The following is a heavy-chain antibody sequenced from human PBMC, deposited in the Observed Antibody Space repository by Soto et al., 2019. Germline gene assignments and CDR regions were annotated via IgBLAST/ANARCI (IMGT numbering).Heavy chain of an antibody. Sequence: PSQILSLTCTVSGGSINSGGYYWSGIRQHHIKGLEWIGFVYYSGDTYYNPSIKSRITISVDTSKNQFSLKLSSVTAADTAVYYCARVTEILSGSPVYFDYWGQGALLTVSS. CDR3: ARVTEILSGSPVYFDY. J-gene: IGHJ4*02. CDR2: VYYSGDT. D-gene: IGHD3-9*01. V-gene: IGHV4-31*03. CDR1: GGSINSGGYY.